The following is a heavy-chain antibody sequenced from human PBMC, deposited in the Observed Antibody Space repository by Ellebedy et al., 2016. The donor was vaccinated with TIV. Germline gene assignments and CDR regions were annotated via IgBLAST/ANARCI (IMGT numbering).Heavy chain of an antibody. D-gene: IGHD4-17*01. CDR1: GYTFTGYY. CDR3: ARSMTTVTTYHY. V-gene: IGHV1-2*02. CDR2: INPNSGGT. Sequence: AASVKVSCKASGYTFTGYYMHWVRQAPGQGLEWMGWINPNSGGTNYAQKFQGRVTMTRDTSISTAYMELSRLRSDDTAVYYCARSMTTVTTYHYWGQGTLVTVSS. J-gene: IGHJ4*02.